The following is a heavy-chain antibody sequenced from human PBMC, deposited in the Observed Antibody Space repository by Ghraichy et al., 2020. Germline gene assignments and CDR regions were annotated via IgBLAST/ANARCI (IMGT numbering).Heavy chain of an antibody. D-gene: IGHD1-1*01. Sequence: GGSLRLSCAASGFTFSSYSMNWVRQAPGKGLEWVSSISSSSSYMFYADSMKGRFTISRDNAKNSLYLQMNSLRAEDTAVYYCARERGPGTTGTTFHYWGQGTLVTVSS. CDR3: ARERGPGTTGTTFHY. CDR1: GFTFSSYS. CDR2: ISSSSSYM. V-gene: IGHV3-21*01. J-gene: IGHJ4*02.